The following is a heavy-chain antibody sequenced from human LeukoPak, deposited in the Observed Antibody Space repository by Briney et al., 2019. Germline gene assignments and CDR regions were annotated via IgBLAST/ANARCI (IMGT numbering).Heavy chain of an antibody. D-gene: IGHD3-10*01. CDR1: GGSISSHY. Sequence: SETLSLTCTVSGGSISSHYWSWIRQPPGNRLEWIGYIYYSGITNYNPSLKRRVTISVDTSKNQFSLKLSSVTAADTAVYYCARDILSYSYYMDIWGKGTTVTVSS. CDR3: ARDILSYSYYMDI. J-gene: IGHJ6*03. CDR2: IYYSGIT. V-gene: IGHV4-59*11.